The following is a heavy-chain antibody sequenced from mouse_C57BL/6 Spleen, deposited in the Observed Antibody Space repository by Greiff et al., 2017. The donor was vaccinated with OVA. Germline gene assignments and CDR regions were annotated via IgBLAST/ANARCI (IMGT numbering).Heavy chain of an antibody. CDR1: GFTFSDYG. J-gene: IGHJ4*01. Sequence: DVKLVESGGGLVKPGGSLKLSCAASGFTFSDYGMHWVRQAPEKGLEWVAYISSGSSTIYYADTVKGRFTISRDNAKNTLFLQMTSLRSEDTAMYYCANYDNYAMDYWGQGTSVTVSS. D-gene: IGHD2-4*01. CDR3: ANYDNYAMDY. V-gene: IGHV5-17*01. CDR2: ISSGSSTI.